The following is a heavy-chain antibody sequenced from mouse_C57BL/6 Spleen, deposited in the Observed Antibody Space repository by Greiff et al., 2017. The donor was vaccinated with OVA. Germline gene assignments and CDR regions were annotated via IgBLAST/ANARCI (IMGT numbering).Heavy chain of an antibody. CDR2: IWSGGST. CDR1: GFSLTSYG. J-gene: IGHJ3*01. D-gene: IGHD2-4*01. CDR3: ARRGNYYDYAWFAY. V-gene: IGHV2-2*01. Sequence: VMLVESGPGLVQPSQSLSITCTVSGFSLTSYGVHWVRQSPGKGLEWLGVIWSGGSTDYNAAFISRLSISKDNSKSQVFFKMNSLQADDTAIYYCARRGNYYDYAWFAYWGQGTLVTVSA.